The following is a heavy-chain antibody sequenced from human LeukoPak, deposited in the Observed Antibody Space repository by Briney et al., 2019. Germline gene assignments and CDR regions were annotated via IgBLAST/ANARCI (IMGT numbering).Heavy chain of an antibody. CDR3: ARATLDDTRLLGY. CDR1: GFTFSSYS. CDR2: ISSSSSTI. Sequence: GGSLRLSCAASGFTFSSYSMNWVRQAPGKGLEWVSYISSSSSTIYYADSVKGRFTISRDNAKSSLYLQMNSLRDEDTAVYYCARATLDDTRLLGYWGQGTLVAVSS. V-gene: IGHV3-48*02. J-gene: IGHJ4*02.